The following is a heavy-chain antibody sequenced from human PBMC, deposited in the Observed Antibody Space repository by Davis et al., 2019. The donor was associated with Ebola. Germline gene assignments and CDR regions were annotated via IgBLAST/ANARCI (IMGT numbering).Heavy chain of an antibody. Sequence: GESLKISCAASGFTFSTYWMSWVRQAPGKGLEWVANINQDGSEKYYVDSVKSRFTISRDNAKNSLYLQMNSLRAEDTAVYYCAREIEYYEILTGYFPYWGQGTLVTVSS. CDR3: AREIEYYEILTGYFPY. CDR1: GFTFSTYW. D-gene: IGHD3-9*01. J-gene: IGHJ4*02. V-gene: IGHV3-7*03. CDR2: INQDGSEK.